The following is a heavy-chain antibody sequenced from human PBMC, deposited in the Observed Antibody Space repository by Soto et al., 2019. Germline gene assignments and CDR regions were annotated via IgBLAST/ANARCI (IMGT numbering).Heavy chain of an antibody. CDR3: ASSTYYYDSSGYCIDY. V-gene: IGHV4-30-2*01. D-gene: IGHD3-22*01. CDR2: IYHSGST. CDR1: GGSISSGGYS. Sequence: QLQLQESGSGLVKPSQTLSLTCAVSGGSISSGGYSWSWIRQPPGKGLEWIGYIYHSGSTYYNPSLKSRVTMSVDRSKNQFSLKLSSVTAADTAVYYCASSTYYYDSSGYCIDYWGQGTLVTVSS. J-gene: IGHJ4*02.